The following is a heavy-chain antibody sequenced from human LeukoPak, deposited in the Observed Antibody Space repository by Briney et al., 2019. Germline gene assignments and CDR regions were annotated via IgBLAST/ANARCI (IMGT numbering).Heavy chain of an antibody. CDR1: VGSFSGYY. D-gene: IGHD4-23*01. V-gene: IGHV4-34*01. CDR2: INHSGST. J-gene: IGHJ4*02. Sequence: SETLSLTCAVYVGSFSGYYWSCIRQPPGKGLEWIGEINHSGSTNYNPSLKSRVTISVDTSNNQSSLNLRSMAAEDTAVYYCATRDPGYGGNPYYFDYWGQGTLVTVSS. CDR3: ATRDPGYGGNPYYFDY.